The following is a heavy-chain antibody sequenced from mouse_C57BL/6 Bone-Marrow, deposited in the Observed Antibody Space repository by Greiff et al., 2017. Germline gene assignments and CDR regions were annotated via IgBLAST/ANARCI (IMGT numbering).Heavy chain of an antibody. J-gene: IGHJ2*01. Sequence: QVQLQQSGAELVRPGTSVKVSCKASGYAFTNYLIEWVKQRPGQGLEWIGVINPGSGGTNYNEKFKGKATLTADKSSSTAYMQLSSLTSEDSAVYFCARLGLGLYFDYWGQGTTLTVSS. CDR1: GYAFTNYL. V-gene: IGHV1-54*01. D-gene: IGHD4-1*01. CDR2: INPGSGGT. CDR3: ARLGLGLYFDY.